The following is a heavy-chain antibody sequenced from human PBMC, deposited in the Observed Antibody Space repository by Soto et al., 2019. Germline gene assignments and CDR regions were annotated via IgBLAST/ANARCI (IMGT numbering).Heavy chain of an antibody. CDR1: GIIFTSYL. D-gene: IGHD1-1*01. Sequence: XASQRFCNKSCGIIFTSYLLSWVRQMPGKGLEWVGMLNPKDSFANDSPSFRGHVTISPDTSVTTSYLKWSSLKASDTAIYYCARNKSGGGSYPFDFWGQGTLVTVSS. CDR3: ARNKSGGGSYPFDF. CDR2: LNPKDSFA. J-gene: IGHJ4*02. V-gene: IGHV5-10-1*01.